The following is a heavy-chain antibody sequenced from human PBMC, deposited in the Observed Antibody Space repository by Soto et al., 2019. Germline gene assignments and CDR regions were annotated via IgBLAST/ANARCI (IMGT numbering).Heavy chain of an antibody. CDR1: GFTFSSYS. CDR3: ARRGSTVTFTY. J-gene: IGHJ4*02. V-gene: IGHV3-48*01. D-gene: IGHD4-17*01. Sequence: EVPLVESGGGLVQPGGSLRLSCAASGFTFSSYSMNWVRQAPGKGLEWVSYISNAGGATSYADSVKGRFTISRDNAKNSLFLQMNNLRAEDTAVYYCARRGSTVTFTYWGQGTLVTVSS. CDR2: ISNAGGAT.